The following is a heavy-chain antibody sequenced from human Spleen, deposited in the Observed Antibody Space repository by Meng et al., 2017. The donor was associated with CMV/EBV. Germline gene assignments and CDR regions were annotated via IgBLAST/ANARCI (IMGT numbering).Heavy chain of an antibody. J-gene: IGHJ4*02. Sequence: VGSLILSCAASGFPVSDNYMTWVREAPGKGLEWVSVLYIAGTTQYADSVRGRFSISRDISKNTVYLQMNSLRAEDTAVYYCVREVVPGYYLDQWGQGTLVTVSS. D-gene: IGHD2-15*01. CDR2: LYIAGTT. CDR1: GFPVSDNY. V-gene: IGHV3-53*01. CDR3: VREVVPGYYLDQ.